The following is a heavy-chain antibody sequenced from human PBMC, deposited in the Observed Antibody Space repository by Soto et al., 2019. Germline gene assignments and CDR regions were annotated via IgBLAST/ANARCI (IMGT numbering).Heavy chain of an antibody. J-gene: IGHJ6*02. CDR3: ARDHGMFLSYYYYGMDV. Sequence: QVQLVESGGGVVQPGRSLTLSCAASGFTFSRFSMHWVRQAPGKGLAWVAVISYDGSNTHYAESVKGRFNISRDDSKNTVFLQMNNLRGEHSAVYYCARDHGMFLSYYYYGMDVWGQGTTVSVSS. D-gene: IGHD3-10*02. CDR1: GFTFSRFS. CDR2: ISYDGSNT. V-gene: IGHV3-30-3*01.